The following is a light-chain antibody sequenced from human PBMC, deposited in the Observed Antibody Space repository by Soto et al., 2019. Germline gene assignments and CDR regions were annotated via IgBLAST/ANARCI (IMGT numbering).Light chain of an antibody. V-gene: IGLV2-8*01. Sequence: QTVVTQPPSASGSPGQSVTISCTGTSSDVGAYNYVSWYQQHPGKAPKLMIYEVNKRPSGVPDRFSGSKSGNTAFLTVSGLQAEDEADYYCSSYAGSNNFDVFGTGTKLTVL. CDR2: EVN. J-gene: IGLJ1*01. CDR3: SSYAGSNNFDV. CDR1: SSDVGAYNY.